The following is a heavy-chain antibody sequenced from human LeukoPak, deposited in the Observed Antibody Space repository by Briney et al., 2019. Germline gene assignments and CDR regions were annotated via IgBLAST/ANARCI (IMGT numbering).Heavy chain of an antibody. J-gene: IGHJ4*02. CDR1: GFRFSNYA. CDR3: ARDRGIRGVLDY. Sequence: GSLRLSCTASGFRFSNYAMNWVRQAPGKGLEWVSVISGGGSSTNYADSVKGRFTISRDNSKNTLYLQMNSLRAEDTAVYYCARDRGIRGVLDYWGQGTLVTVSS. V-gene: IGHV3-23*01. CDR2: ISGGGSST. D-gene: IGHD3-10*01.